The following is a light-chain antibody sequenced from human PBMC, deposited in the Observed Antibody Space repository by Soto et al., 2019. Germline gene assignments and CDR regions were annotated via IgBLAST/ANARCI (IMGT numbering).Light chain of an antibody. CDR1: QAIGNQ. CDR2: DVS. CDR3: QQRLSWPLT. J-gene: IGKJ4*01. V-gene: IGKV3-11*01. Sequence: EIVLTQSPATLSLSPGERATLSCRASQAIGNQLGWYQQKPGQAPRLLISDVSNRATGIPARFTGSGSGTDFTLTISSHEPEDFAVYYCQQRLSWPLTFGGGTKVEIK.